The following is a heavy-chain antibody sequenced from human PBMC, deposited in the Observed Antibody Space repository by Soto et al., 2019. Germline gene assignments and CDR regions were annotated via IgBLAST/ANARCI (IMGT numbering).Heavy chain of an antibody. CDR3: VRGVTGPSWYFDL. V-gene: IGHV3-66*01. CDR2: ISGSGGST. Sequence: GGSLRLSCAASEFTVSSNYVSWVRQAPGKGLEWVSVISGSGGSTYYADSVKGRFTISRDNSKNTLYLQLNSLRAEDTALYYCVRGVTGPSWYFDLWGRGTLVTVSS. D-gene: IGHD2-21*02. CDR1: EFTVSSNY. J-gene: IGHJ2*01.